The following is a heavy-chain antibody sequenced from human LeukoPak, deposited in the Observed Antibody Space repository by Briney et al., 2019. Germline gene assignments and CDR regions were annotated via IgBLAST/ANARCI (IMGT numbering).Heavy chain of an antibody. CDR2: ISAYNGNT. J-gene: IGHJ5*02. CDR1: GYTFTSYG. V-gene: IGHV1-18*01. Sequence: ASVKVSCKASGYTFTSYGISWVRQAPGQGLEWMGWISAYNGNTNYAQKLQGRVTMTADTSTSTAYMELRSLRSNDTAVYYCARELYYYDSSGSSNRFDPWGQGTLVTVSS. CDR3: ARELYYYDSSGSSNRFDP. D-gene: IGHD3-22*01.